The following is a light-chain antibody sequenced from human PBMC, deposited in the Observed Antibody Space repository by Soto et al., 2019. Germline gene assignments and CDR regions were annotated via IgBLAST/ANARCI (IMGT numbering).Light chain of an antibody. CDR3: TSYTSSATGV. V-gene: IGLV2-14*01. CDR1: SSDVGGYKY. CDR2: EVS. Sequence: QSALTQPASVSGSPGQSITISCTGTSSDVGGYKYVSWYQQHPGKTPKLIIYEVSNRPSGVSNRFSGSKSGNTASLTISGLQAEDEADYYCTSYTSSATGVFGGGTKL. J-gene: IGLJ2*01.